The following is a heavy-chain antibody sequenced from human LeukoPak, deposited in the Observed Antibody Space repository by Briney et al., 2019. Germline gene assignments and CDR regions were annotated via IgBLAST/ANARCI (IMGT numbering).Heavy chain of an antibody. V-gene: IGHV4-31*03. J-gene: IGHJ4*02. CDR1: GGSISSGGYY. D-gene: IGHD4-17*01. Sequence: PSQTLSLTSTVSGGSISSGGYYWSWIRQHPGKGLEWIGYIYYSGSTYYNPSLKSRVTITVDTSKNQFSLKLSSVTAADAAVYYCARGTTVTTFDYWGQGTLVTVSS. CDR2: IYYSGST. CDR3: ARGTTVTTFDY.